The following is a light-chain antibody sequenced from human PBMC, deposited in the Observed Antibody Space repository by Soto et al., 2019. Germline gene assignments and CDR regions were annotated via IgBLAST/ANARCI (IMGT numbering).Light chain of an antibody. CDR1: QSVLYSSNNKNY. Sequence: DIGMSASPGSLAVSGGERATIKCKSSQSVLYSSNNKNYLVWYLQKPGQSPQLLIYEVSTRVSGVPDRFSGSGSGTDFTLEISRVETDDVGIYYCMQSTQLPPTFGQGTRLEI. CDR3: MQSTQLPPT. J-gene: IGKJ5*01. CDR2: EVS. V-gene: IGKV4-1*01.